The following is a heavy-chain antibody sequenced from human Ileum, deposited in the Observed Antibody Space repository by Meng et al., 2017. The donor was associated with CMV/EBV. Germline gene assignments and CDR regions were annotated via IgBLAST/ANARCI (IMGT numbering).Heavy chain of an antibody. Sequence: GESLKISCAGSGFTLSNYWMHWVRQAPGKGPEWLSIVYNGGALTYYAESVKGRFTISRDDSKYTVYLQMSSLRVEDTAVYYCAKDPPGGWGQGTTVTVSS. D-gene: IGHD3-10*01. CDR2: VYNGGALT. CDR3: AKDPPGG. V-gene: IGHV3-23*03. J-gene: IGHJ6*02. CDR1: GFTLSNYW.